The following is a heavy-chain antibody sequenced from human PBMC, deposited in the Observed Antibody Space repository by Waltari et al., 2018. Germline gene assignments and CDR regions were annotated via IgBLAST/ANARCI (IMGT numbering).Heavy chain of an antibody. Sequence: EVLLVESGGCLGQPGGSLRLSCPASGFSFSTYVMPWVRQAPGKGLVWVSRISHDGSTTTYGDSVKGRFTVSRDNAKNTLYLQMNSLRAEDTAVYYCTRDRDWVLFDYWGQGTLVTVSS. D-gene: IGHD2-21*02. CDR1: GFSFSTYV. CDR3: TRDRDWVLFDY. V-gene: IGHV3-74*01. J-gene: IGHJ4*02. CDR2: ISHDGSTT.